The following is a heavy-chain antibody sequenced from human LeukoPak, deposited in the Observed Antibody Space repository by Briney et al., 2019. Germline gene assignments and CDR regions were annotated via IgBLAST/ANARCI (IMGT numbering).Heavy chain of an antibody. Sequence: ASVKVSCKACGGTFSSYAISWVRQAPGQGLEWMGRIIPILGIANYAQKFQGRVTITADKSTSTAYMELSSLRSEDTAVYYCARDRGSYYDSSGYQTTDYWGQGTLVTVSS. CDR1: GGTFSSYA. D-gene: IGHD3-22*01. CDR2: IIPILGIA. J-gene: IGHJ4*02. V-gene: IGHV1-69*04. CDR3: ARDRGSYYDSSGYQTTDY.